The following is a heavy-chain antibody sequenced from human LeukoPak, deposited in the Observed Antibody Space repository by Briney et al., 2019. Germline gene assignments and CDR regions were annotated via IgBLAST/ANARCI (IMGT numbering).Heavy chain of an antibody. V-gene: IGHV3-48*01. D-gene: IGHD6-13*01. CDR2: ISSSSSTI. Sequence: PGGSLRLSCAASGFTFSSYSMNWVRQAPGKGLEWVSYISSSSSTIYYADSVKGRFTISRDNAKNSLYLQMNSLRAEDTAVYYCARAGREISSSSVYFDYWGQGTLVTVSS. CDR3: ARAGREISSSSVYFDY. J-gene: IGHJ4*02. CDR1: GFTFSSYS.